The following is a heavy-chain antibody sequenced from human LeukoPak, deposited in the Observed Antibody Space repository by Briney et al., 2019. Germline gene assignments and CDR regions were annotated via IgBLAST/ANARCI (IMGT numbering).Heavy chain of an antibody. V-gene: IGHV3-23*01. CDR1: EFDFSTHA. D-gene: IGHD6-13*01. CDR2: ISISGTKT. CDR3: ARDSRYYYIDY. J-gene: IGHJ4*02. Sequence: GGSLRLSCAASEFDFSTHAMTWVRQAPGKGLEWVSAISISGTKTYYADSVKGRFTISRDNSKNSLYLQMNSLKTEDTAVYYCARDSRYYYIDYWGQGTLVTVSS.